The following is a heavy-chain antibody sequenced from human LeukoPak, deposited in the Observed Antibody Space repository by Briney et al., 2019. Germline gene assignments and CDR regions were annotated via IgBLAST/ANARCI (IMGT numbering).Heavy chain of an antibody. CDR2: IHYDGSNK. J-gene: IGHJ4*02. D-gene: IGHD5-18*01. Sequence: PGGSLRLSCAGSGFSFSSYAMHWVRQAPGKGLEWVAFIHYDGSNKCYADSVKGRFTISRDNSKNTLYVQMNSLRAEDTAVYYCAKDREYSYGPHYWGQGTLVTVSS. V-gene: IGHV3-30*02. CDR3: AKDREYSYGPHY. CDR1: GFSFSSYA.